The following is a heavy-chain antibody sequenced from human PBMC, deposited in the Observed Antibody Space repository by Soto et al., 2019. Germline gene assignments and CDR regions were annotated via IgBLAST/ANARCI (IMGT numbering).Heavy chain of an antibody. D-gene: IGHD5-18*01. CDR3: AKQADLIGYNYGSCFDF. CDR1: GDSVSSNSAA. CDR2: TYYRSKWYN. J-gene: IGHJ4*01. V-gene: IGHV6-1*01. Sequence: PSQTLSLTCAISGDSVSSNSAAWNWIRQSPSRGLEWLGRTYYRSKWYNDYAVSVKSRITINPDTSKNQFSLQLNSVTPEDTAVYYCAKQADLIGYNYGSCFDFWGHGTLVTVSS.